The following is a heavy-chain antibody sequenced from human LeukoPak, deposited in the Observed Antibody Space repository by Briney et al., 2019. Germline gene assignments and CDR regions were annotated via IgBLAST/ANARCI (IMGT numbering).Heavy chain of an antibody. D-gene: IGHD3/OR15-3a*01. V-gene: IGHV3-30-3*01. Sequence: PGGSLRLSCAASGFTFSSYAMHWVRQAPGKGLEWVAVISYDGSNKYYADSVKGRFTISRDNSKNTLYLQMNSLRAEDTAVYYCAGDRGGGLEMYYFDYWGQGTLVTVSS. J-gene: IGHJ4*02. CDR3: AGDRGGGLEMYYFDY. CDR2: ISYDGSNK. CDR1: GFTFSSYA.